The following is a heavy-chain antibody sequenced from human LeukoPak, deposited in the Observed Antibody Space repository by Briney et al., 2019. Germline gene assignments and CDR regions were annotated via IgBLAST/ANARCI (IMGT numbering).Heavy chain of an antibody. CDR1: GGSISSYY. V-gene: IGHV4-59*08. CDR2: IYYSGST. CDR3: AREYYDILTGDWFDP. J-gene: IGHJ5*02. Sequence: SETLSLTCTVSGGSISSYYWSWIRQPPGKGLEWIGYIYYSGSTNYNPSLKSRVTISVDTSKNQFSLKLSSVTAADTAVYYCAREYYDILTGDWFDPWGQGTLVTVSS. D-gene: IGHD3-9*01.